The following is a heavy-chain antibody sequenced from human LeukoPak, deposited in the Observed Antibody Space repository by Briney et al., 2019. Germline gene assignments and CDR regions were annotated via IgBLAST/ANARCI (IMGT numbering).Heavy chain of an antibody. V-gene: IGHV1-69*04. Sequence: SVKVSCKASGGTFGSYAFNWVRQAPGQGLEWMGRIIPILGTPNYAQRFQGRVTISADTSTRTAYVELNSLTSDDTAVYFCARDKGSGWNELFYFDLWGQGTQVTVSS. CDR1: GGTFGSYA. CDR2: IIPILGTP. CDR3: ARDKGSGWNELFYFDL. J-gene: IGHJ4*02. D-gene: IGHD1-1*01.